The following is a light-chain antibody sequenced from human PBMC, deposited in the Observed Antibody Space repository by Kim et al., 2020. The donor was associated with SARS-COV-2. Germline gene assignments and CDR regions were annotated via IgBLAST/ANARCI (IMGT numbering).Light chain of an antibody. CDR1: QSVSSN. J-gene: IGKJ3*01. Sequence: EIVMTQSPATLSVSPGERATLSGRASQSVSSNLAWYQQKPGQPPRLLIFGASTRATGIPARFSGSGSGTEFTLTISSLQSEDFAVYYCQQYNNWSFTFGPGTKVDIK. V-gene: IGKV3-15*01. CDR3: QQYNNWSFT. CDR2: GAS.